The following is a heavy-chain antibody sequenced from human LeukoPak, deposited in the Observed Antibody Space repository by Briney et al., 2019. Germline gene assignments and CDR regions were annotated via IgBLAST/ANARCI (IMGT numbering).Heavy chain of an antibody. J-gene: IGHJ4*02. D-gene: IGHD5-18*01. Sequence: GASVKVSCKASGYTFTSYGISWVRQAPGQGLEWMGWISAYNGNTNYAQKPQGRVTMTTDTSTSTAYMELRSLRSDDTAVYYCAGDRRGYSYGYFDYWGQGTLVTVSS. CDR2: ISAYNGNT. V-gene: IGHV1-18*01. CDR3: AGDRRGYSYGYFDY. CDR1: GYTFTSYG.